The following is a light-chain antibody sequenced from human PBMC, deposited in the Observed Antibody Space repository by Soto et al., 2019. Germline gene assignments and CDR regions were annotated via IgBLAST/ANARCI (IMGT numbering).Light chain of an antibody. J-gene: IGLJ1*01. CDR1: GSNIGKNY. CDR2: DDV. Sequence: QSVLTQPASVSAAPGQKVTISCSGSGSNIGKNYVSWYQLLPGTAPKLLIYDDVKRTSGIPDRFSASKSGTSATLDITGLQTGDEADYYCGTWDSTLSAGLFGTGTKVTVL. V-gene: IGLV1-51*01. CDR3: GTWDSTLSAGL.